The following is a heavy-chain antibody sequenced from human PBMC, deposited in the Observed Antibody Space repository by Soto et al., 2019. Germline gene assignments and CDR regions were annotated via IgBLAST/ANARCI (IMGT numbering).Heavy chain of an antibody. CDR1: GYTLTELS. D-gene: IGHD4-17*01. V-gene: IGHV1-24*01. CDR3: ARDWIRDYGDYVVAFDI. Sequence: ASVKVSCKVSGYTLTELSMHWVRQAPGKGLEWMGGFDPEDGETIYAQKFQGRVTMTEDTSTDTAYMELRSLRSDDTAVYYCARDWIRDYGDYVVAFDIWGQGTMVTVSS. J-gene: IGHJ3*02. CDR2: FDPEDGET.